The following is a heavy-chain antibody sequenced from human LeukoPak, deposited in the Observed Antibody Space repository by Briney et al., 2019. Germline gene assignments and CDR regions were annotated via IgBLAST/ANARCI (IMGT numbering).Heavy chain of an antibody. J-gene: IGHJ4*02. Sequence: SETLSLTCAVYGGSFSGYYWSWIRQPPGKGLEWIGEINHSGSTNYNPSLKSRVTISVDTSKNQFSLKLSSVTAADTAVYYCARLRLWFGVDYWGQGTLVTVSS. CDR3: ARLRLWFGVDY. CDR1: GGSFSGYY. D-gene: IGHD3-10*01. V-gene: IGHV4-34*01. CDR2: INHSGST.